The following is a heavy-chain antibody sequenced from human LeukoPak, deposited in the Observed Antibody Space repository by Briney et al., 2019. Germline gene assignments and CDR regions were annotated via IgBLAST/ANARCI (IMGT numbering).Heavy chain of an antibody. CDR1: GDSVSSNSAA. CDR3: AREYTYGSGSYYKKFDP. CDR2: TYYRSKWYN. D-gene: IGHD3-10*01. Sequence: SQTLPLTCAISGDSVSSNSAAWNWIRQSPSRGLEWLGRTYYRSKWYNDYAVSVKSRITINPDTSKNQFSLQLNSVTPEDTAVYYCAREYTYGSGSYYKKFDPWGQGTLVTVSS. J-gene: IGHJ5*02. V-gene: IGHV6-1*01.